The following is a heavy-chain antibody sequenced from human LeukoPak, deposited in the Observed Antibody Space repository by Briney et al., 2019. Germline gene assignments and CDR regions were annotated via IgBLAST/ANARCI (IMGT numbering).Heavy chain of an antibody. Sequence: SETLSLTCTVSGGSISSYYWSWVRQPPGKGLEWIGEINHSGSTNFNPSLKSRVTISVDTSRNQFSLKLSSVTAADTAVYYCARGFPSDYYDRSGFYSTHDYWGQGTLVTVSS. CDR3: ARGFPSDYYDRSGFYSTHDY. V-gene: IGHV4-34*01. CDR1: GGSISSYY. CDR2: INHSGST. D-gene: IGHD3-22*01. J-gene: IGHJ4*02.